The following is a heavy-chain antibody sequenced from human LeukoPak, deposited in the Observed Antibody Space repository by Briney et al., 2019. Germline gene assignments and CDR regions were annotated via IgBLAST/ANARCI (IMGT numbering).Heavy chain of an antibody. D-gene: IGHD3-10*01. CDR2: IYNGDNT. V-gene: IGHV3-66*01. Sequence: GGSLRLSCAVSGFTVGSIHMAWVRQAPGKGLEWVSVIYNGDNTYYADSVRGRFTISRDNSKSTLYLQMNSLKTEDTAVYYCLRDWYGSGSYWQIRESYFDYWGQGTLVTVSS. CDR3: LRDWYGSGSYWQIRESYFDY. J-gene: IGHJ4*02. CDR1: GFTVGSIH.